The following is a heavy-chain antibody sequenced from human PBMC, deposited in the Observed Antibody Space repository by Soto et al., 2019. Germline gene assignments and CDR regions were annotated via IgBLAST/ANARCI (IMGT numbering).Heavy chain of an antibody. CDR1: DGNVNSDC. CDR3: KRDGRGLGRLSLFEY. Sequence: GGSLRLSCAVSDGNVNSDCLSWIRQTQGKGLEWVASIYSGETTYYADSVRGRFTISSYKSKNTLYFQLSSLRIEDTAVYYWKRDGRGLGRLSLFEYWGQGVLVTLSS. CDR2: IYSGETT. J-gene: IGHJ4*02. V-gene: IGHV3-53*01.